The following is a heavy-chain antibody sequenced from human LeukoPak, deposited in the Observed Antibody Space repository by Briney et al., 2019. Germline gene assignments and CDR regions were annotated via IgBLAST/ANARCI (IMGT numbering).Heavy chain of an antibody. CDR2: IYYSGST. CDR1: GASISGSGYY. CDR3: ARVKEKDYYDILTGHLEFFWFDP. D-gene: IGHD3-9*01. Sequence: SETLSLTCTVSGASISGSGYYWGWIRQPPGKGLEWIGSIYYSGSTYYNPSLKSRVTISVDTSKNQFSLKLSSVTAADTAVYYCARVKEKDYYDILTGHLEFFWFDPWGQGTLVTVSS. J-gene: IGHJ5*02. V-gene: IGHV4-39*07.